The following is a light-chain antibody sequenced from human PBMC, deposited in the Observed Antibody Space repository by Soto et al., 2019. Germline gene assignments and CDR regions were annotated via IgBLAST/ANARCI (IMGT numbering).Light chain of an antibody. Sequence: VLTQPPSASGTPGQRVTISCSGSSSNIGSNPVNWYQQLPGTAPKLLIYSNYQRPSGVPDRFSGSKSGTSASLATSGLQSEDEADYYCAVWDDSLNGYVFGTGTKLTVL. CDR1: SSNIGSNP. CDR2: SNY. J-gene: IGLJ1*01. CDR3: AVWDDSLNGYV. V-gene: IGLV1-44*01.